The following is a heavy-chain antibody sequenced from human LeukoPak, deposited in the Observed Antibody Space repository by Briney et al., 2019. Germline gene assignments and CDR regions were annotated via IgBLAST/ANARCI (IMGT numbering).Heavy chain of an antibody. CDR1: GGSISSSSYY. CDR3: ARGMNFGTNWFDP. V-gene: IGHV4-39*01. J-gene: IGHJ5*02. D-gene: IGHD1-1*01. CDR2: IYYSGST. Sequence: SEALSLTCTVSGGSISSSSYYWGWIRQPPGKGLEWIGSIYYSGSTYYNPSLKSRVTISVDTSKNQFSLKLSSVTAADTAVYYCARGMNFGTNWFDPWGQGTLVTVSS.